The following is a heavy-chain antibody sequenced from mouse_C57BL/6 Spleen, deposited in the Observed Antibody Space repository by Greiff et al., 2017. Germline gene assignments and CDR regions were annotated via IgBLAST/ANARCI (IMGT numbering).Heavy chain of an antibody. CDR1: GYAFSSSW. Sequence: VKLMESGPELVKPGASVKISCKASGYAFSSSWMNWVKQRPGKGLEWIGRIYPGDGDTNYNGKFKGKATLTADKSSSTAYMQLSSLTSEDSAVYFCARSNFFYAMDYWGQGTSVTVSS. CDR2: IYPGDGDT. CDR3: ARSNFFYAMDY. V-gene: IGHV1-82*01. J-gene: IGHJ4*01.